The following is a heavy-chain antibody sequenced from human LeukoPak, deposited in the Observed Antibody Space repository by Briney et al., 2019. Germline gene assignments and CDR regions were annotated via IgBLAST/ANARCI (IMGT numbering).Heavy chain of an antibody. V-gene: IGHV1-69*01. Sequence: SVKVSCKASGGTFSSDAISWVRQAPGQGLEWMGGIIPIFGTANYAQKFQGRVTITADESTSTAYMELSSLRSEDTAVYYCARARVNYGSVDLDYWGQGTLVTVSS. CDR3: ARARVNYGSVDLDY. CDR2: IIPIFGTA. J-gene: IGHJ4*02. D-gene: IGHD3-10*01. CDR1: GGTFSSDA.